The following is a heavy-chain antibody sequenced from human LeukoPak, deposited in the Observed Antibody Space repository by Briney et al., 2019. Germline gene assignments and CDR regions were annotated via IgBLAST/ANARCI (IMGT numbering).Heavy chain of an antibody. Sequence: PGGSLRLSCAASGFSFSTYWMSWVRQAPGKGLEWVANIKQDESEKYYVDSVKSRFTISRDNTKNSLYLQMNSLRVEDTAVYYCASGRQLGRWGQGTLVTVSS. D-gene: IGHD6-13*01. J-gene: IGHJ4*02. V-gene: IGHV3-7*03. CDR3: ASGRQLGR. CDR2: IKQDESEK. CDR1: GFSFSTYW.